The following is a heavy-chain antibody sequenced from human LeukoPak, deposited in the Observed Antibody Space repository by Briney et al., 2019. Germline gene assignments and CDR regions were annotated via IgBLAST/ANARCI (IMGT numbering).Heavy chain of an antibody. J-gene: IGHJ4*02. Sequence: GASVKVSCKASGYTFTDYFIHWVRQVPGQGLEWMGWVDPNSGGTNSAQKFQGRVTMTRDTSISTAYMELSRLRSDDTAVYYCAREDDYGANSYDYWGQGTLVTVSS. CDR1: GYTFTDYF. CDR3: AREDDYGANSYDY. V-gene: IGHV1-2*02. D-gene: IGHD4-23*01. CDR2: VDPNSGGT.